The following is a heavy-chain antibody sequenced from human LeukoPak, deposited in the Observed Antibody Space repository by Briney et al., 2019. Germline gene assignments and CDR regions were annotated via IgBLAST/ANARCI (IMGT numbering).Heavy chain of an antibody. CDR2: IYYSGST. V-gene: IGHV4-61*01. D-gene: IGHD6-19*01. CDR3: ARGRAVAVGDAFDI. J-gene: IGHJ3*02. CDR1: GGSVSSGSYY. Sequence: PSETLSLTCTVSGGSVSSGSYYWSWIRQPPGKGLEWIGYIYYSGSTNYNPSLKSRVTISVDTSKNQFSLKLSSVTAADTAVYYCARGRAVAVGDAFDIWGQGTMVTVSS.